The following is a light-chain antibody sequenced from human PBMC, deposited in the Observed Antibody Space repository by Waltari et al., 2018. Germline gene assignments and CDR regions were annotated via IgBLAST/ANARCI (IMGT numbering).Light chain of an antibody. Sequence: QSVLTQPPSVSGAPGQRVPISCTGSWSNLGAGYDGTWYQQHPGKAPTLLIYGINTRPPGVPDRFFGSKSGTSASLAIPGLQPEDEADYYCQSYDTSLGVVFGGGTKLTVL. CDR3: QSYDTSLGVV. CDR2: GIN. J-gene: IGLJ2*01. V-gene: IGLV1-40*01. CDR1: WSNLGAGYD.